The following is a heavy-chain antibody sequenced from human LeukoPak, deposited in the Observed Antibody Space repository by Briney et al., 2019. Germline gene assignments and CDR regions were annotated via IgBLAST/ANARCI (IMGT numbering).Heavy chain of an antibody. CDR2: IKSDGKT. CDR3: ARAPSEVGGYYPEYFRH. D-gene: IGHD3-22*01. J-gene: IGHJ1*01. V-gene: IGHV3-74*01. Sequence: GGSLRLSREASGFTFSRYWMHWVRQAPGKGLVWVSRIKSDGKTNYADSVKGRFTISRDNAKNTVSLQMDSLRAEATGVYYCARAPSEVGGYYPEYFRHWGQGTLVTVSS. CDR1: GFTFSRYW.